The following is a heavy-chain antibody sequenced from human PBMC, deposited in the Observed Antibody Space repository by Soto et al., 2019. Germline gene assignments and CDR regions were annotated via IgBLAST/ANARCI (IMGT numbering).Heavy chain of an antibody. Sequence: QAQLQESGSGLVKPSQSLSLTCTVSGVSLNTADTWWSWIRQSPGKGLEFIGYYHSGGSTYYDATFRSRVIISADTSNSQFALKLSSVTVADTAVYFCVRSRQMESGTDYGLDVWGQGTTVTVSS. D-gene: IGHD1-1*01. J-gene: IGHJ6*02. CDR3: VRSRQMESGTDYGLDV. V-gene: IGHV4-30-4*01. CDR2: YHSGGST. CDR1: GVSLNTADTW.